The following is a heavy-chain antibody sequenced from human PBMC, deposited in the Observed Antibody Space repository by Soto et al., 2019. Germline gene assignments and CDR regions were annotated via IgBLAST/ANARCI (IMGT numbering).Heavy chain of an antibody. V-gene: IGHV3-9*01. D-gene: IGHD3-10*01. CDR2: ISWNSRSI. CDR3: TKGYYGSGSSYFDY. CDR1: GFTVAASA. Sequence: EVQWVESGGGLVQPGGSLRLSCAASGFTVAASAMHWVRQAPGKGLEWVSGISWNSRSIDYADSVKGRFTIFRDNAKNSLFLQMNSLRPEDTALYYCTKGYYGSGSSYFDYWSRGALVTVSS. J-gene: IGHJ4*02.